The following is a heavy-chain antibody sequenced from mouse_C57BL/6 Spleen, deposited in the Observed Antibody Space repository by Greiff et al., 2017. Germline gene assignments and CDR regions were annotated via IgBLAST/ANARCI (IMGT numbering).Heavy chain of an antibody. V-gene: IGHV5-17*01. Sequence: EVKLMESGGGLVKPGGSLKLSCAASGFTFSDYGMHWVRQAPEKGLEWVAYISIGSSTIYYADTVKGRFTISRDNAKNTLFLQMTSLRSEDTAMYYCARAGAYYCFDYWGQGTTLTVSS. CDR1: GFTFSDYG. CDR3: ARAGAYYCFDY. CDR2: ISIGSSTI. D-gene: IGHD2-10*01. J-gene: IGHJ2*01.